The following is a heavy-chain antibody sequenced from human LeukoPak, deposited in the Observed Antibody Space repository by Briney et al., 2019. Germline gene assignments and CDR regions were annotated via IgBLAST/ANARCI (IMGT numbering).Heavy chain of an antibody. J-gene: IGHJ6*03. CDR2: IKQDGSEK. CDR1: GFTFSSYW. Sequence: PGGSLRLSCAASGFTFSSYWMSWVRQAPGKGLEGVANIKQDGSEKYYVDSVKGRFTISRDNAKNSLYLQMNSLRAEDTAVYYCARVGYCSSTSCYYYYMDVWGKGTTVTVSS. CDR3: ARVGYCSSTSCYYYYMDV. D-gene: IGHD2-2*01. V-gene: IGHV3-7*01.